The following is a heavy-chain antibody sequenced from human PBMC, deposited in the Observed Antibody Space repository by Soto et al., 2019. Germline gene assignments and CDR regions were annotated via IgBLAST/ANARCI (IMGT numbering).Heavy chain of an antibody. D-gene: IGHD3-22*01. V-gene: IGHV3-30*03. J-gene: IGHJ3*02. CDR2: LSFVGSTE. Sequence: QVHLVESGGGVIQPGRSLRLSCAGFGFPFTNNGMYWFRQAPGKGLEWVAVLSFVGSTENYADSVNGRFTVSRDISINTLYLKMNGLRAEDSGFYYYASPRRDSSGYFPYDAFDMWGQGTMVTVSS. CDR1: GFPFTNNG. CDR3: ASPRRDSSGYFPYDAFDM.